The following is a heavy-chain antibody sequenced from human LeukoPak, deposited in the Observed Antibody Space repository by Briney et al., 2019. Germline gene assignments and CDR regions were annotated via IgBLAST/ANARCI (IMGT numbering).Heavy chain of an antibody. CDR2: IKQDGSEK. Sequence: GGSLRLSCAASGFTFSSYWMSWVRQAPGKGLEWVANIKQDGSEKYYVDSVKGRFTISRDNAKNSLYLQMNSLRAEDTAVYYCAPSRAGRPPSFDYWGRGNLDTVSS. CDR3: APSRAGRPPSFDY. V-gene: IGHV3-7*02. J-gene: IGHJ4*02. CDR1: GFTFSSYW. D-gene: IGHD6-13*01.